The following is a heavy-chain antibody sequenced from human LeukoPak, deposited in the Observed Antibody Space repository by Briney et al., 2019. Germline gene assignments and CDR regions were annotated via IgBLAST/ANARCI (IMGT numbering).Heavy chain of an antibody. CDR3: ARDTASSGYFF. D-gene: IGHD3-22*01. Sequence: TGGSLRLSCAASGFRFDSYSMNWVRQAPGKGLEWVSYISSSSGTISYADSVKGRFTISRDNAKNSVYLQMNSLRDGDTGVYYCARDTASSGYFFGGQGTLVTVSS. V-gene: IGHV3-48*02. CDR1: GFRFDSYS. J-gene: IGHJ4*02. CDR2: ISSSSGTI.